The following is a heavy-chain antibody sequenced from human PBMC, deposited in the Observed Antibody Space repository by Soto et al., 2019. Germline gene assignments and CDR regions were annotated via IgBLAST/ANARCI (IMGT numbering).Heavy chain of an antibody. CDR3: ARGSSSWKKSPWWFEP. J-gene: IGHJ5*02. Sequence: RGESLKISCKGSGYSFTSYWIGWSRQMPGKGLEWMGRMDPSDSYTNYSPSFQCHVTISADKSISTAYLQWSSLKASDTAMYYCARGSSSWKKSPWWFEPWGQGTMVTVSS. V-gene: IGHV5-10-1*01. CDR2: MDPSDSYT. CDR1: GYSFTSYW. D-gene: IGHD6-13*01.